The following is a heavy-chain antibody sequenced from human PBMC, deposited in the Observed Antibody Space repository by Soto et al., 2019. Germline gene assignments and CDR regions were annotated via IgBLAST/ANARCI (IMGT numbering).Heavy chain of an antibody. J-gene: IGHJ4*02. D-gene: IGHD1-7*01. CDR2: ISYDGSNK. CDR3: ARSPQLRTLDY. V-gene: IGHV3-30-3*01. CDR1: GFTFSSYA. Sequence: QVQLAESGGGVVQPGRSLRLSCAASGFTFSSYAMHWVRQAPGKGLEWVAVISYDGSNKYYADSVKGRFTISRDNSKNTLYLQMNSLRAEDTAVYYCARSPQLRTLDYWGQGTLVTVSS.